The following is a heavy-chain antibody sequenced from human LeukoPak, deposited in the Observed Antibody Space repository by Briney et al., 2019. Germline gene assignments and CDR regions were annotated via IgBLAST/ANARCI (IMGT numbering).Heavy chain of an antibody. V-gene: IGHV4-59*01. Sequence: SETLSLTCAVYGGSFSGYYWSWIRQPPGKGLGWIGYIYYSGSTNYNPSLKSRVTISVDTSKNQFSLKLSSVTAADTAVYYCAREGSGPTGDAFDIWGQGTMVTVSS. CDR2: IYYSGST. D-gene: IGHD2-15*01. CDR3: AREGSGPTGDAFDI. J-gene: IGHJ3*02. CDR1: GGSFSGYY.